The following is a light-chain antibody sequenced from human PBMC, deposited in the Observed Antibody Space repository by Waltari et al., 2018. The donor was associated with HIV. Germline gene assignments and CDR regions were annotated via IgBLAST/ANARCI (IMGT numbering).Light chain of an antibody. Sequence: EIVLTQSPGTLSVSPAERATLSCRASRGATTNFAWYQQKPGQPPRLLIFGAYGAFNRASGVPDRFSGSGSGTEFTLTISSLQSEDFAVYYCHQYDNWPPWTFGQGTKV. J-gene: IGKJ1*01. CDR1: RGATTN. V-gene: IGKV3-15*01. CDR2: GAF. CDR3: HQYDNWPPWT.